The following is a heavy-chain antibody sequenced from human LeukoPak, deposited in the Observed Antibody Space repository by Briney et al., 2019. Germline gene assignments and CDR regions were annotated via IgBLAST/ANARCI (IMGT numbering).Heavy chain of an antibody. V-gene: IGHV3-48*04. D-gene: IGHD3-22*01. CDR3: ARDQYYYDSSGYYDY. CDR2: ISSSSSTI. Sequence: GGSLRLSCAASGFTFSSYSMNWVRQAPGKGLKWVSYISSSSSTIYYADSVKGRFTISRDNAKNSLYLQRNSLRAEDTAVYYCARDQYYYDSSGYYDYWGQGTLVTVSS. CDR1: GFTFSSYS. J-gene: IGHJ4*02.